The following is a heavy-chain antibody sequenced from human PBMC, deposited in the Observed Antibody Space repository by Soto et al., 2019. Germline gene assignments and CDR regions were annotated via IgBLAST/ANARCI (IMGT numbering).Heavy chain of an antibody. CDR3: ARTYYYDSSGYSDY. V-gene: IGHV4-34*01. J-gene: IGHJ4*02. D-gene: IGHD3-22*01. Sequence: TSETLSLTCAVYGGSFSGYYWSWIRQPPGKGLEWIGEINHSGSTNYNPSLKSRVTISVDTSKNQFSLKLSSVTAADTAVYYCARTYYYDSSGYSDYWGQGTLVTVSS. CDR2: INHSGST. CDR1: GGSFSGYY.